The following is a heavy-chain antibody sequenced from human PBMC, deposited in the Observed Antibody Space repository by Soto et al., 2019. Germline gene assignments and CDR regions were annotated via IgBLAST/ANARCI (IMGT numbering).Heavy chain of an antibody. V-gene: IGHV6-1*01. J-gene: IGHJ3*02. CDR2: TYYRSKWYN. CDR1: GDSVSSNSAA. D-gene: IGHD6-19*01. Sequence: QVRLQQSGPGLVKPSQTLSLTCAISGDSVSSNSAAWNWIRQSPSRGLEWLGRTYYRSKWYNDYAVSVKSRITINPDTSKNQFSLQLNSVTPEDTAVYYCARDEKGSSSGWYRDAFDIWGQGTMVTVSS. CDR3: ARDEKGSSSGWYRDAFDI.